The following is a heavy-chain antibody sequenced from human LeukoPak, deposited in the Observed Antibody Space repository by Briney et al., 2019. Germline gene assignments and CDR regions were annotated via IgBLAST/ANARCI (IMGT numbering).Heavy chain of an antibody. V-gene: IGHV3-23*01. CDR1: GFTFSSYA. J-gene: IGHJ4*02. CDR2: ISGSGGGT. CDR3: AKDTPDDISVAAPYFDY. D-gene: IGHD6-19*01. Sequence: PGGSLGLSCAASGFTFSSYAMSWGRQAPGKGLEWVSAISGSGGGTYYADSVKGRFTISRDNSKNTLYLQMTSLRAEDTAVYYCAKDTPDDISVAAPYFDYWGQGTLVTVSS.